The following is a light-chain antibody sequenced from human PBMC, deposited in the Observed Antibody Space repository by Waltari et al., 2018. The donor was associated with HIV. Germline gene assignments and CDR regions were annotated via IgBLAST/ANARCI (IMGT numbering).Light chain of an antibody. V-gene: IGLV1-44*01. CDR3: AAWDDTMNGGV. J-gene: IGLJ1*01. CDR1: ISTIGRNS. CDR2: NNE. Sequence: QSVLTQPPSASGTPGQRVTISCSGSISTIGRNSVNWYQQFPGTAPKLLIYNNERRPSGAPDRFSGSQSGTSASLATGGLQSEDEADYYCAAWDDTMNGGVFGTGTKVIVL.